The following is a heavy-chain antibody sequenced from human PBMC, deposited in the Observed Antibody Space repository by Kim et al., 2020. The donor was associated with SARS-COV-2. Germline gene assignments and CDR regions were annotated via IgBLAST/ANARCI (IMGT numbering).Heavy chain of an antibody. CDR2: IIPIFGTA. CDR3: ARAPASITIFGVVRSMDV. CDR1: GGTFSSYA. Sequence: SVKVSCKASGGTFSSYAISWVRQAPGQGLEWMGGIIPIFGTANYAQKFQGRVTITADESTSTAYMELSSLRSEDTAVYYCARAPASITIFGVVRSMDVWGQGTTVTVSS. J-gene: IGHJ6*02. D-gene: IGHD3-3*01. V-gene: IGHV1-69*13.